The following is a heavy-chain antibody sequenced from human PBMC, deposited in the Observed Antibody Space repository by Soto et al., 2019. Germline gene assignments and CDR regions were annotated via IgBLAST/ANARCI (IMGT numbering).Heavy chain of an antibody. CDR3: ASFFRGYDILTGQGGPGGV. V-gene: IGHV4-39*01. CDR1: GGSISSSSYY. D-gene: IGHD3-9*01. Sequence: SETLSLTCTVSGGSISSSSYYWGWIRQPPGKGLEWIGSIYYSGSTYYNPSLKSRVTISVDTSKNQFSLKLSSVTAADTAVYYCASFFRGYDILTGQGGPGGVWGKGTTVTVSS. J-gene: IGHJ6*04. CDR2: IYYSGST.